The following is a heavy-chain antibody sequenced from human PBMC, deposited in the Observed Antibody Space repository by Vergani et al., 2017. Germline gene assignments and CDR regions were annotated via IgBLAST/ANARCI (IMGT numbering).Heavy chain of an antibody. D-gene: IGHD3-10*01. J-gene: IGHJ6*03. V-gene: IGHV3-23*01. Sequence: EVQLLESGGGLVQPGGSLRLSCAASGFTFSSYAMSWVRQAPGKGLEWVSAISGSGGSTYYADSVKGRFTISRDNSKNTLYLQMNSLRAEDTAVYYCARERVLPVTRRWFYYMDIWGKGTTVSVSS. CDR3: ARERVLPVTRRWFYYMDI. CDR1: GFTFSSYA. CDR2: ISGSGGST.